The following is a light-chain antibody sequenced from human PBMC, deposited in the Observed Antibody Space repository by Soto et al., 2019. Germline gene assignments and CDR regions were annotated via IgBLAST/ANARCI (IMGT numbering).Light chain of an antibody. CDR3: SSYTTSSTVV. CDR1: SSDVGGYNY. V-gene: IGLV2-14*01. CDR2: DVS. J-gene: IGLJ2*01. Sequence: QSVLTQPASVSGSPGQSTTISCTGTSSDVGGYNYVSWYQQHPGKAPKLTIYDVSNRPSGVSNRFSGSKSGNTASLTISGLQAEDEADYFCSSYTTSSTVVFGGGTKLTVL.